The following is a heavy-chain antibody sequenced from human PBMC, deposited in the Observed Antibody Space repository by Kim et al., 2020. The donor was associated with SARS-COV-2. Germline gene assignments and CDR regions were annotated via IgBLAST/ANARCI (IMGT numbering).Heavy chain of an antibody. D-gene: IGHD3-22*01. J-gene: IGHJ4*01. Sequence: GGSLRLSCAASGFTFSSYGMHWVRQAPGKGLEWVAVISYDGSNKYYADSVKGRFTISRDNSKNTLYLQMNSLRAEDTAVYYCAQGPNDYYSSGWGRFDY. CDR3: AQGPNDYYSSGWGRFDY. CDR1: GFTFSSYG. V-gene: IGHV3-30*18. CDR2: ISYDGSNK.